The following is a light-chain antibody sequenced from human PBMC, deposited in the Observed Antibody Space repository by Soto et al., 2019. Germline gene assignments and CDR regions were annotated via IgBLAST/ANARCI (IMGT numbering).Light chain of an antibody. CDR3: QQLNSYPL. Sequence: DIQLTQSPSFLSASVGDRVTITCRASQGISSYLAWYQQKPGKAPKLLIYAAPTLQSGVPSRFSGSGSGTEFTLTISSLQPEDFATYYCQQLNSYPLFGGGTKVDI. J-gene: IGKJ4*02. CDR1: QGISSY. CDR2: AAP. V-gene: IGKV1-9*01.